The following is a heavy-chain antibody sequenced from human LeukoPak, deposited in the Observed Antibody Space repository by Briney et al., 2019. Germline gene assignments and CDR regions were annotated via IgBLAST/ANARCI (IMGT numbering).Heavy chain of an antibody. CDR2: INSDGRST. D-gene: IGHD3-10*01. CDR3: ASATEVWFGELWPPDY. V-gene: IGHV3-74*01. CDR1: GFTFSSYG. Sequence: PGGSLRLSCAASGFTFSSYGMHWLRQAPGKGLVWVSRINSDGRSTSYADSVKGRFTIYRDNAKNTLYMQINSLRAEYTAVYYCASATEVWFGELWPPDYWGQGTLVTVSS. J-gene: IGHJ4*02.